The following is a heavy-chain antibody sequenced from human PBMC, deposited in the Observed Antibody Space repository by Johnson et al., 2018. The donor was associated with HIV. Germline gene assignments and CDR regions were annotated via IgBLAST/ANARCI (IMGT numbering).Heavy chain of an antibody. Sequence: QVQLVESGGGVVQPGRSLRLSCAASGFTFSSYAMHWVRQAPGKGLEWVAGITYDGTNKYYADSVKGRFTISRDNSKNTLYLQMNSLRAEDTAVYYCPVDTEAFDIWGQGTMVTVSS. CDR3: PVDTEAFDI. CDR1: GFTFSSYA. D-gene: IGHD1-14*01. J-gene: IGHJ3*02. CDR2: ITYDGTNK. V-gene: IGHV3-30*04.